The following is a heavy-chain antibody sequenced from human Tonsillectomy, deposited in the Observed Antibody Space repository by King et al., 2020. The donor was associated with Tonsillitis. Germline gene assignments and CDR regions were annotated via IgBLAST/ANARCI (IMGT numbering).Heavy chain of an antibody. CDR3: ARVRQQRRYEGILDH. CDR2: INPSGGGT. Sequence: VQLVESGADVKMPGASVTVSCKASGYSFTNFYMHWVRQAPGQGLEWMGVINPSGGGTSYAQKFQGRVTMTYDTSTSTIYMELRSLRSEDTAVYYCARVRQQRRYEGILDHWGQGTLVTVSS. D-gene: IGHD6-25*01. CDR1: GYSFTNFY. J-gene: IGHJ4*02. V-gene: IGHV1-46*01.